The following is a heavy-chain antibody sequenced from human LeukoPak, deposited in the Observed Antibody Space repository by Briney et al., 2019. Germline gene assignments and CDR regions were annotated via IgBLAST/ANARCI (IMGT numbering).Heavy chain of an antibody. CDR2: IYYSGST. D-gene: IGHD6-13*01. V-gene: IGHV4-39*01. Sequence: SETLSLTCTVSGGSISSSSYYRGWIRQPPGKGLEWIGSIYYSGSTYYNPSLKSRVTISVDTSKNQFSLKLSSVTAADTAVYYCARSYSSSWYHDTFDIWGQGTMVTVSS. CDR3: ARSYSSSWYHDTFDI. J-gene: IGHJ3*02. CDR1: GGSISSSSYY.